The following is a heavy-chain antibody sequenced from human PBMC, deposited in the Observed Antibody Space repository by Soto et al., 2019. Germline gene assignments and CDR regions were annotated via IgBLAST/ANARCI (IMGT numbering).Heavy chain of an antibody. CDR2: ISAYNGNA. CDR1: GYTFTSYG. Sequence: ASVKVSCKASGYTFTSYGISWVRQAPGQGLEWMGWISAYNGNANYAQKLQGRVTMTTDTSTSTAYMELRSLRSDDTAVYYCASGAVGATLYYYYYGMDVWGQGTLVTVSS. V-gene: IGHV1-18*01. CDR3: ASGAVGATLYYYYYGMDV. D-gene: IGHD1-26*01. J-gene: IGHJ6*02.